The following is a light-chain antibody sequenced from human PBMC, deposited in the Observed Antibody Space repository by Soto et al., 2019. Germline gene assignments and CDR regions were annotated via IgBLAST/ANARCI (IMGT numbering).Light chain of an antibody. CDR2: GNN. CDR1: TSNIGAGYD. J-gene: IGLJ1*01. CDR3: QSYDGGLIGYV. V-gene: IGLV1-40*01. Sequence: QSVLTQPPSVSGAPGQSVTISCAGSTSNIGAGYDVHWYQQLPGSGPKPLIVGNNNRPSGVPDRFSGSKSDTSASLAITGLQAEDEADYYCQSYDGGLIGYVFGTGTKVTVL.